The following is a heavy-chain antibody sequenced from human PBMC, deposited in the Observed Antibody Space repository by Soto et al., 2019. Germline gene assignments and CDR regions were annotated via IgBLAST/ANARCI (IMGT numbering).Heavy chain of an antibody. J-gene: IGHJ5*02. CDR1: GGSISSGNSYS. CDR3: ARPVAPYLGTWFDP. Sequence: QLQLQESGSGLVKPSQTLSLTCAVSGGSISSGNSYSWSWIRQPPGKGLEWIGSISHSGSTSYNPSLQGRVTWSVDTSKCQFSLNLPSVTAAGMAEYYCARPVAPYLGTWFDPWGQGTLVIVSS. D-gene: IGHD3-16*01. V-gene: IGHV4-30-2*01. CDR2: ISHSGST.